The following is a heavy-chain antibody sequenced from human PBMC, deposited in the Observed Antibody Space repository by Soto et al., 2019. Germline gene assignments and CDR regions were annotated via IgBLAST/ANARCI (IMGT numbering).Heavy chain of an antibody. J-gene: IGHJ4*02. CDR3: TKSISGPGSFDC. V-gene: IGHV3-74*01. CDR2: INSDGSST. D-gene: IGHD3-10*01. CDR1: GFTFSSYW. Sequence: EVQLVESGGGLVQPGGSLRLSCAASGFTFSSYWMHWVRHAPGKGLVWVSRINSDGSSTSYADSVKGRFTISRDNAKNTLYLQMNSLRAEDTAVYYCTKSISGPGSFDCWGQGTLVTVSS.